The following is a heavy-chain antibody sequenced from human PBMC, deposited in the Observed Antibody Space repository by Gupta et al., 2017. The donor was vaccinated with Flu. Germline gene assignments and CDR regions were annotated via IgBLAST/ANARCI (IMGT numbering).Heavy chain of an antibody. V-gene: IGHV3-30*18. D-gene: IGHD6-6*01. J-gene: IGHJ4*02. CDR1: GFPFSSYG. CDR2: ISYDGSNK. Sequence: QVQLVESGGGVVQPGRSLRLSCAASGFPFSSYGMHWVRQAPGKGLEWVAVISYDGSNKYYADSVKGRFTISRDNSKNTLYLQMNSLRAEDTAVYYCAKDDGIAARPFDYWGQGTLVTVSS. CDR3: AKDDGIAARPFDY.